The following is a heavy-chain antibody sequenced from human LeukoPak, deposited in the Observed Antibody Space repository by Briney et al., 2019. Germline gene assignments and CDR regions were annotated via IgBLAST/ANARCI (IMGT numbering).Heavy chain of an antibody. V-gene: IGHV3-15*01. D-gene: IGHD3-9*01. J-gene: IGHJ5*02. CDR2: IKSKTDGGTT. CDR3: TTPNGLYDILTGYPNWFDP. CDR1: GFTFSNAW. Sequence: GGSLRLSCAASGFTFSNAWMSWVRPAPGKGLEWVGRIKSKTDGGTTDYAAPVKGRFTISRDDSKNTLYLQMNSLKTEDTAVYYCTTPNGLYDILTGYPNWFDPWGQGTLVTVSS.